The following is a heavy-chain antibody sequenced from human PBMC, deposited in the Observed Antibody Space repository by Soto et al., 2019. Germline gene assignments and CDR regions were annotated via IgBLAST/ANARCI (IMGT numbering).Heavy chain of an antibody. Sequence: VQLQQWGAGLLKPSKTLSLSCAVYGGYFNDNYYTWFLQPPGKGLEWIGEISRSGTTKYIPSLKGRASFSFATSKTQVSLKVTSVTAADTAVYYCATSLWFGTQVELWGQGALVTVSS. CDR1: GGYFNDNY. J-gene: IGHJ5*02. CDR3: ATSLWFGTQVEL. D-gene: IGHD3-10*01. V-gene: IGHV4-34*01. CDR2: ISRSGTT.